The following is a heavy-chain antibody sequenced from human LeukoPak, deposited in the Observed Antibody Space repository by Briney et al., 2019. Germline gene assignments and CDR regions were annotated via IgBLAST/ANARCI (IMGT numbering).Heavy chain of an antibody. CDR3: ARGKDSGGWYGLFDY. Sequence: GGSLRLSCEASGFPFDDYAMLWVRQAPGKGLEWVSSISSSSSYIYYADSVKGRFTISRDNAKNSLYLQMNSLRAEDTAVYYCARGKDSGGWYGLFDYWGQGTLVTVSS. D-gene: IGHD6-19*01. V-gene: IGHV3-21*01. CDR2: ISSSSSYI. CDR1: GFPFDDYA. J-gene: IGHJ4*02.